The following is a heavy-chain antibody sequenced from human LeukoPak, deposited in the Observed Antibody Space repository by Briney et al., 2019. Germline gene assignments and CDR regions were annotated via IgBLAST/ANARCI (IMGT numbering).Heavy chain of an antibody. CDR1: GGSISSGGYY. CDR2: IYHSGST. CDR3: ARDFMDSSSDEFDY. J-gene: IGHJ4*02. D-gene: IGHD6-6*01. V-gene: IGHV4-30-2*01. Sequence: PSETLSLTCTVSGGSISSGGYYWSWIRQPPGQGLEWIGYIYHSGSTYYNPSLKSRVTISVDRSKNQFSLKLSSVTAADTAVYYCARDFMDSSSDEFDYWGQGTLVTVSS.